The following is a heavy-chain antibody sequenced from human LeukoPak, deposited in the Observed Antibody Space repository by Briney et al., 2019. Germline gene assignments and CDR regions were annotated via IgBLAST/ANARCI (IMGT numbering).Heavy chain of an antibody. CDR2: ISATGRER. Sequence: SGGSLRLSCVASGFSFNTYAMSWVRQAPGKGLEWVSGISATGRERHYTDSVKGRFTISRDNSKNTLHLQMSSLRAEDTALYFYAKDHDNADYYYYFDSWGQGTLVTVSS. CDR1: GFSFNTYA. D-gene: IGHD2-21*02. CDR3: AKDHDNADYYYYFDS. V-gene: IGHV3-23*01. J-gene: IGHJ4*02.